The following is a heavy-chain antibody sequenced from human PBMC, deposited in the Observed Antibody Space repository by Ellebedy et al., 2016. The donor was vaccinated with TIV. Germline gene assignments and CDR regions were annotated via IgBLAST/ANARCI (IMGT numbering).Heavy chain of an antibody. CDR1: GFTFSSYW. Sequence: GESLKISCAASGFTFSSYWMSWVRQAPGKGLEWVSSISSSSSYIYYADSVKGRFTISRNNSKNIIYLQMNSLRADDTALYFCVRGEEGLTAAWSFDIWGQGTMVIVSS. D-gene: IGHD2-21*02. CDR2: ISSSSSYI. J-gene: IGHJ3*02. CDR3: VRGEEGLTAAWSFDI. V-gene: IGHV3-21*01.